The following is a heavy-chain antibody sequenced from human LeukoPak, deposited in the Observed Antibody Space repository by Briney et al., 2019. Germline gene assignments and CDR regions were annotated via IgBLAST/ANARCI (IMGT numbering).Heavy chain of an antibody. CDR1: GFTFSSYE. D-gene: IGHD3-10*02. Sequence: GGSLTLSCAASGFTFSSYEMNWVRQAPGKGVEWVSYISSSGSTIYYADSVTGRFTISRDHAKNPPYPQMNSLRAQDTAVYCCAELGITMIGGVWGKGTTVTISS. CDR3: AELGITMIGGV. CDR2: ISSSGSTI. J-gene: IGHJ6*04. V-gene: IGHV3-48*03.